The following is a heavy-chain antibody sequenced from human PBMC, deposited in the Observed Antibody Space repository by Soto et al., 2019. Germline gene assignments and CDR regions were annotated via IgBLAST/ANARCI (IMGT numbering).Heavy chain of an antibody. J-gene: IGHJ2*01. D-gene: IGHD2-15*01. CDR1: GGSISSSSYY. CDR3: ARRLVAATPSHWYFDL. Sequence: QLQLQESGPGLVKPSETLSLTCTVSGGSISSSSYYWGWIRQPPGKGLEWIGSIYYSGSTYYNPSLKSRVTISVDTSKHQFSLKLSSVTAADTAVYYCARRLVAATPSHWYFDLWGRGTLVTVSS. V-gene: IGHV4-39*01. CDR2: IYYSGST.